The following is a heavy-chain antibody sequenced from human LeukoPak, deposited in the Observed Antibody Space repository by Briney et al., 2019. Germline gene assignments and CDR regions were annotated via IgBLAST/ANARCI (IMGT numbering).Heavy chain of an antibody. Sequence: GASVKVSCTASGGTFSSYAISWVRQAPGQGLEWMGRIIPIFGIANYAQKFQGRVTITADKSTSTAYMELSSLRSEDTAVYYCARDARNDYGGLSSFDYWGQGTLVTVSS. CDR1: GGTFSSYA. D-gene: IGHD4-23*01. CDR3: ARDARNDYGGLSSFDY. CDR2: IIPIFGIA. V-gene: IGHV1-69*04. J-gene: IGHJ4*02.